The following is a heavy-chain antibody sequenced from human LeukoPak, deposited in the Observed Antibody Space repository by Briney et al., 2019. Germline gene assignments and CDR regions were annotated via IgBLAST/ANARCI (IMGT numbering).Heavy chain of an antibody. CDR3: AADSSGCLDY. J-gene: IGHJ4*02. Sequence: ASVKVSCKASGGTFSSYAISWVRQAPGQRLEWMGGIIPIFGTANYAQKFQGRVTITTDESTSTAYMELSSLRSEDTAVYYCAADSSGCLDYWGQGTLVTVSS. D-gene: IGHD3-22*01. CDR2: IIPIFGTA. CDR1: GGTFSSYA. V-gene: IGHV1-69*05.